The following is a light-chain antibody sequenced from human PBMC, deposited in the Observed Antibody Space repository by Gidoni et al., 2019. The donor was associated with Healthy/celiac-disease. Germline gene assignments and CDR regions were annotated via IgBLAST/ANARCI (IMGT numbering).Light chain of an antibody. CDR3: QQRWT. Sequence: DIQMTQSPSTLSASVGDRVTITCRASQSISSWLAWYQQQPGKAPKLLIYKASSLESGVPSRFSGSGSGTEFTLTISSLQPDDFATYYCQQRWTFGQGTKVEIK. J-gene: IGKJ1*01. CDR1: QSISSW. CDR2: KAS. V-gene: IGKV1-5*03.